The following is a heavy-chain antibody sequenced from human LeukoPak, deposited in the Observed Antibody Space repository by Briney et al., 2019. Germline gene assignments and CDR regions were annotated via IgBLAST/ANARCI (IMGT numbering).Heavy chain of an antibody. CDR1: GFTFSNYA. CDR2: ISDDGSRQ. Sequence: GGSLRLSCAATGFTFSNYAIHWGRQAPGKGLDWVAFISDDGSRQHYADSVTGRFTISRDNSKNTLNLQMNSLRAEDTAVYYCVKDRTGTYTLDYWGQGTLVTVSS. J-gene: IGHJ4*02. D-gene: IGHD3-10*01. V-gene: IGHV3-30-3*01. CDR3: VKDRTGTYTLDY.